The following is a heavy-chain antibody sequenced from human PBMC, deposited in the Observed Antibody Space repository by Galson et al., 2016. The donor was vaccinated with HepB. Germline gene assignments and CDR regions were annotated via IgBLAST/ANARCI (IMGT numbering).Heavy chain of an antibody. J-gene: IGHJ4*02. CDR3: ARVARGRAKIIVVPLANPRRGPFDY. CDR1: GGSFSGYY. CDR2: INHSGST. V-gene: IGHV4-34*01. Sequence: SETLSLTCAVYGGSFSGYYWSWIRQSPGKGLEWIGEINHSGSTNYNPSLKSRVTVSADTSTNQFSLRLSSVTAADTAVYYCARVARGRAKIIVVPLANPRRGPFDYWGQGTLVTVSS. D-gene: IGHD2-2*01.